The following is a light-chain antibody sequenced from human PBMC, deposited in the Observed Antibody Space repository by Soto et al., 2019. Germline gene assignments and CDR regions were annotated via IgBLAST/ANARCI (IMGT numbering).Light chain of an antibody. CDR2: DAS. CDR1: QSISSW. CDR3: QQYNSYSRS. V-gene: IGKV1-5*01. Sequence: DIQMTQSPSTLSASVGDRVTITCRASQSISSWLAWYQQKPGKAPKLLIYDASSLESGVPSRFSGSGSGREFTLTISSLQPDDFATYYCQQYNSYSRSFGQGTKLEIK. J-gene: IGKJ2*01.